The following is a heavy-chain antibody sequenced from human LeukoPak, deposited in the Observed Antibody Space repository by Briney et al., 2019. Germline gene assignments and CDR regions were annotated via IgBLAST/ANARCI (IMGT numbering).Heavy chain of an antibody. D-gene: IGHD6-6*01. V-gene: IGHV3-7*01. CDR1: AFIFSGHW. CDR2: IKEDGSER. CDR3: AREVGGTSSSFPDY. Sequence: GGSLRLSCEGSAFIFSGHWMNWVRQTPGKGLEWVASIKEDGSERQYVDSVKGRFSISRDNAKNSLYLQMNTLRDEDTAVYYCAREVGGTSSSFPDYWGQGTLVTVSS. J-gene: IGHJ4*02.